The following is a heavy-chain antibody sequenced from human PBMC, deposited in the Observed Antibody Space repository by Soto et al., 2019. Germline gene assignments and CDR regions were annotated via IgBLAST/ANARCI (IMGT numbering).Heavy chain of an antibody. CDR2: FDPEDGET. V-gene: IGHV1-24*01. Sequence: ASVKVSCTVSGYTITELSMHWVRQAPGKGLEWMGGFDPEDGETIYAQKFQGRVTMTEDTSTDTAYMELSSLRSEDTAVYYCATDQLNSGSYLSWGQGTLVTVAS. CDR3: ATDQLNSGSYLS. CDR1: GYTITELS. J-gene: IGHJ4*02. D-gene: IGHD1-26*01.